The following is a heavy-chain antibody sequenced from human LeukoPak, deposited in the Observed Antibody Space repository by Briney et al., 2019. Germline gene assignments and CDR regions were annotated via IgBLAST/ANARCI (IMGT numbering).Heavy chain of an antibody. CDR3: AKAPNYYGSGSYYTPYYYYGMDV. CDR1: GFTFSSYG. Sequence: PGGSLRHSCAASGFTFSSYGMHWVRQAPGKGLEWVAFIRYDGSNKYYADSVKGRFTISRDNSKNTLYLQMNSLRAEDTAVYYCAKAPNYYGSGSYYTPYYYYGMDVWGQGTTVTVSS. J-gene: IGHJ6*02. D-gene: IGHD3-10*01. CDR2: IRYDGSNK. V-gene: IGHV3-30*02.